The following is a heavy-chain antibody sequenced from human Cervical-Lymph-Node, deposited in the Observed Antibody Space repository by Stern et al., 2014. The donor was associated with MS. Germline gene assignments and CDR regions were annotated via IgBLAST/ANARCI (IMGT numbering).Heavy chain of an antibody. D-gene: IGHD3-22*01. CDR3: ARREVDSSGYYYYYYGMDV. Sequence: VPLVESGAEVKNPGSSVKVSCKASGGTFSSYAISWVRQAPGQGLEWMGGIIPNFGTANYAEKFQGRVTITADESTSTAYMELSSLRSEDTAVYYCARREVDSSGYYYYYYGMDVWGQGTTVTVSS. V-gene: IGHV1-69*01. CDR1: GGTFSSYA. J-gene: IGHJ6*02. CDR2: IIPNFGTA.